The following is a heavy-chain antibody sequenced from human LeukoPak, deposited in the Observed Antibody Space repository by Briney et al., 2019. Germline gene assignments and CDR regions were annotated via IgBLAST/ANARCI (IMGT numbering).Heavy chain of an antibody. Sequence: SETLPLTCTVSGGSISSGSYYWSWIRQPAGKGLEWIGRIYTSGSTNYNPSLKSRVTISVDTSKNQFSLKLSSVTAADTAVYYCARTTPTRHYCSSTSCCGRVYYYYMDVWGKGTTVTVSS. J-gene: IGHJ6*03. D-gene: IGHD2-2*01. V-gene: IGHV4-61*02. CDR3: ARTTPTRHYCSSTSCCGRVYYYYMDV. CDR1: GGSISSGSYY. CDR2: IYTSGST.